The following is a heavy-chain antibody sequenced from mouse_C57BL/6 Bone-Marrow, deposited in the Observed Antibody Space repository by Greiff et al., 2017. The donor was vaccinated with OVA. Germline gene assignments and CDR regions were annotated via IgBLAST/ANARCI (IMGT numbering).Heavy chain of an antibody. CDR3: ARSSYYSNLYAMDY. J-gene: IGHJ4*01. D-gene: IGHD2-5*01. Sequence: QVQLKQPGAELVRPGTSVKLSCKASGYTFTSYWMHWVKQRPGQGLEWIGVIDPSDSYTNYNQKFKGKATLTVDTSSSTAYMQLSSLTSEDSAVYYCARSSYYSNLYAMDYWGQGTSVTVSS. V-gene: IGHV1-59*01. CDR1: GYTFTSYW. CDR2: IDPSDSYT.